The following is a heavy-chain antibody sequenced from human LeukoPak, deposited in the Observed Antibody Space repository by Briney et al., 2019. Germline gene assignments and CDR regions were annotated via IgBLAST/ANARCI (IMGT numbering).Heavy chain of an antibody. CDR2: IKQDGSEK. V-gene: IGHV3-7*01. D-gene: IGHD3-16*01. J-gene: IGHJ4*02. CDR1: GFTFSSYW. Sequence: GGSLRLSCAASGFTFSSYWMSWVRQAPGKGREWVANIKQDGSEKYHVDSVKGRFTISRDNAKNSLYLQMNSLRAEDTAVYYCARGRGGKYGKYYFDYWGQGTLVTVTS. CDR3: ARGRGGKYGKYYFDY.